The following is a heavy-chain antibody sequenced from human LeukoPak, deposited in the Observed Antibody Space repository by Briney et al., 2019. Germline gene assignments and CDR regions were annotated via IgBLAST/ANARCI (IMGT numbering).Heavy chain of an antibody. CDR3: ARDWLGGGYLFDY. Sequence: ASVKVSCKASGYTFTRYYMHWVRQAPGQGLEWMGWINPNSGGTNYAQKFQGRVTMTRDTSISTAYMELSRLRSDDTAVYYCARDWLGGGYLFDYWGQGTLVTVSS. CDR2: INPNSGGT. D-gene: IGHD3-22*01. CDR1: GYTFTRYY. J-gene: IGHJ4*02. V-gene: IGHV1-2*02.